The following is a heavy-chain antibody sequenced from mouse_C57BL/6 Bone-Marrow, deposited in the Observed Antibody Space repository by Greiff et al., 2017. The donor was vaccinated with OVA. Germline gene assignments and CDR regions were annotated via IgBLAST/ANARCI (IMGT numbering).Heavy chain of an antibody. CDR3: TREEVYALVLFDY. Sequence: SGTVLARPGASVKMSCKTSGYTFTSYWMHWVKQRPGQGLEWIGAIYPGNSDTSYNQKFKGKAKLTAVTSTSTAYMELSSLTNEDSAVYYCTREEVYALVLFDYWGQGTTLTVSS. CDR1: GYTFTSYW. CDR2: IYPGNSDT. V-gene: IGHV1-5*01. D-gene: IGHD2-10*02. J-gene: IGHJ2*01.